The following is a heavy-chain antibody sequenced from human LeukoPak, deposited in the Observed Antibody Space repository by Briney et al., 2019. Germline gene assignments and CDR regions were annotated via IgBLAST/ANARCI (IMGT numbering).Heavy chain of an antibody. V-gene: IGHV3-23*01. D-gene: IGHD3-10*01. Sequence: GGSLRLSCAASGITLSNYAMNWVRQAPGKGLQWVSVISASGGSTYYADSVKGRFTISRDNSKNTLYLQMNSLRAEDTAVYHCAKADSSGSSDVFDIWGQGTTVTVSS. CDR1: GITLSNYA. CDR2: ISASGGST. CDR3: AKADSSGSSDVFDI. J-gene: IGHJ3*02.